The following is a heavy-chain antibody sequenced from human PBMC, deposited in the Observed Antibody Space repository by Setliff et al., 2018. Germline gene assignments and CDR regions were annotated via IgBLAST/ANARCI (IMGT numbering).Heavy chain of an antibody. Sequence: PSETLSLTCAVSGGSISSSNWWSWVRQPPGKGLEWIGEIYHSGSTNYNPSLKSRVTISIDKSKNQFSLKLSSMTAADTAVYYCASYSSTRVLFYWGQGTLVTVSS. CDR1: GGSISSSNW. CDR3: ASYSSTRVLFY. D-gene: IGHD2-15*01. V-gene: IGHV4-4*02. J-gene: IGHJ4*02. CDR2: IYHSGST.